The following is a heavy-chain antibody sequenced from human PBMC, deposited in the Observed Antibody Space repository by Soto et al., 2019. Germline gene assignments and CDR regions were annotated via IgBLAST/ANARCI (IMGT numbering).Heavy chain of an antibody. CDR3: ASRKLRKALGYCSSTSCYAGMDV. CDR1: GFTFSSYA. D-gene: IGHD2-2*01. Sequence: GGSLRLSCAASGFTFSSYAMSWVRQAPGEGLEWVSAISGSGGSTYYVDSVKGRFTISRDNSKNTLYLQMNSLRAEDTAVYYCASRKLRKALGYCSSTSCYAGMDVWGQGTTVTVSS. V-gene: IGHV3-23*01. CDR2: ISGSGGST. J-gene: IGHJ6*02.